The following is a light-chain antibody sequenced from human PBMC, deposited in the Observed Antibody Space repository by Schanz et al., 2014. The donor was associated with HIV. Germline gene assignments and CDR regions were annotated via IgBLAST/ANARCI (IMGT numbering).Light chain of an antibody. CDR2: DVS. CDR1: SRDVGGYNY. V-gene: IGLV2-14*03. J-gene: IGLJ2*01. Sequence: QSVLTQPPSASGSPGQSVTISCTGTSRDVGGYNYVSWYQQHPGKAPKLMIYDVSNRPSGVSNRFSGSKSVNTASLTISGLQADDEADYYCSSYTTSSTLVFGGGTKLTVL. CDR3: SSYTTSSTLV.